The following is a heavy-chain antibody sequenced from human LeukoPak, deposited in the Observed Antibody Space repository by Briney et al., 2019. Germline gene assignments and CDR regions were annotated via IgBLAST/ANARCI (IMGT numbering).Heavy chain of an antibody. Sequence: PSETLSLTCAVYGGSFSGYYWSWIRQPPGKGLEWIGEINHSGSTNYNPSLKSRVTISADTSKNQFSLKLSSVTAADTAVYYCARGRSYGQAYFDYWGQGTLVTVSS. CDR3: ARGRSYGQAYFDY. J-gene: IGHJ4*02. CDR1: GGSFSGYY. CDR2: INHSGST. D-gene: IGHD5-18*01. V-gene: IGHV4-34*01.